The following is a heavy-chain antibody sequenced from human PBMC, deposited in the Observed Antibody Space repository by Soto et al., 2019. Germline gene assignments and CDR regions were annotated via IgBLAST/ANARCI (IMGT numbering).Heavy chain of an antibody. V-gene: IGHV3-23*01. D-gene: IGHD6-19*01. CDR3: ATFVSVTGPVCGQDSEH. CDR1: GFTFNNYA. J-gene: IGHJ4*02. Sequence: AGGSLRISCATSGFTFNNYAMRWVRQAPGERLEWVSAISIGGGTTYYADSVTGRFTISRDNSRNTVFLQLNTLRAEDTAIYYCATFVSVTGPVCGQDSEHWGQGTRVTVSS. CDR2: ISIGGGTT.